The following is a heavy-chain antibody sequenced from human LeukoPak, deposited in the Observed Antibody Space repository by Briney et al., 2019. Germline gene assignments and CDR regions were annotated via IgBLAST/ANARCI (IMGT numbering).Heavy chain of an antibody. CDR3: AGRRVTIFRVVTYYFDS. D-gene: IGHD3-3*01. V-gene: IGHV4-39*02. Sequence: PSETLSLTCTVSGDSVSSNNYYWGWIRQPPGKGLEWVGSIYYSGSTYYNPSLKRRVTISVDTSKNHSSLSLSSVTTADTAVYYCAGRRVTIFRVVTYYFDSWGQGTLVTVSS. CDR1: GDSVSSNNYY. J-gene: IGHJ4*02. CDR2: IYYSGST.